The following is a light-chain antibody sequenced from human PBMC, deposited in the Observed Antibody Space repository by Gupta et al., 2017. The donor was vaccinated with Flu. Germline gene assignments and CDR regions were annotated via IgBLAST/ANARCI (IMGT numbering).Light chain of an antibody. V-gene: IGKV3-15*01. CDR1: QSISNH. Sequence: EIMLTQSPATLSASLGERVTVSCRASQSISNHLAWYQQRPGQPPRLLIYNSYTRDTDIPARLSGGGYGKDLTLTIDSRRSEDFAVYYCQHDSYRPPSTFGQGTKVDIK. CDR3: QHDSYRPPST. J-gene: IGKJ1*01. CDR2: NSY.